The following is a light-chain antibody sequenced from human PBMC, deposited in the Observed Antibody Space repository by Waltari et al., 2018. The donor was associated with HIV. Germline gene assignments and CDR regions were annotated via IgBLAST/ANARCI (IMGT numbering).Light chain of an antibody. CDR3: QHYNGT. CDR1: QNIRNW. Sequence: DVQMTQSPSTLSASVGDRVTIVCRASQNIRNWLAWYQQRPGRAPKLLIYEASLLETGVSPRFSGSASGTVFTLTISNLQPADFATYYCQHYNGTFGQGTRMEVK. J-gene: IGKJ2*02. V-gene: IGKV1-5*03. CDR2: EAS.